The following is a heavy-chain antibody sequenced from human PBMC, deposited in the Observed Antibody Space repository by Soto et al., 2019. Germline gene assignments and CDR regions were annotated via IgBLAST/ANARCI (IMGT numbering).Heavy chain of an antibody. D-gene: IGHD3-10*01. J-gene: IGHJ6*02. V-gene: IGHV3-30*18. CDR1: GFTFSSFG. Sequence: GRSLRLSCAASGFTFSSFGMHWVRQAPGKGLEWVAVISYDGSNKYYADSVKGRFTISRDNSKNTLYLQMNSLRAEDTAVYYCAKDMVLLWFGELLKSLGGMDVWGQGTTVTVSS. CDR2: ISYDGSNK. CDR3: AKDMVLLWFGELLKSLGGMDV.